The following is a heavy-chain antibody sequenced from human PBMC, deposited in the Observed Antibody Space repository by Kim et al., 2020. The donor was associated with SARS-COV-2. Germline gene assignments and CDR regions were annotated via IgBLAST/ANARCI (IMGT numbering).Heavy chain of an antibody. CDR3: ARDPPLKFGLFGYGMDV. V-gene: IGHV1-69*13. J-gene: IGHJ6*02. Sequence: SVKVSCKASGGTFSSYAISWVRQAPGQGLEWMGGIIPIFGTANYAQKFQGRVTITADESTSTAYMELSSLRSEDTAVYYCARDPPLKFGLFGYGMDVWGQGTTVTVSS. CDR1: GGTFSSYA. D-gene: IGHD3-16*01. CDR2: IIPIFGTA.